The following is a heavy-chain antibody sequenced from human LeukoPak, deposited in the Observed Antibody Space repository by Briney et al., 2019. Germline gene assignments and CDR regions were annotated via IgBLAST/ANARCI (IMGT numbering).Heavy chain of an antibody. CDR3: ASARTSSRSWFTFDY. J-gene: IGHJ4*02. D-gene: IGHD6-13*01. CDR2: IYYSGST. Sequence: SETLSLTCTVSGGSINSYYWSWIRQPPGKGLEWIGYIYYSGSTNYNPSLKSRVTISVDTSKNQLSLKLSSVTAADTAVYYCASARTSSRSWFTFDYWGQGILVTVSS. CDR1: GGSINSYY. V-gene: IGHV4-59*08.